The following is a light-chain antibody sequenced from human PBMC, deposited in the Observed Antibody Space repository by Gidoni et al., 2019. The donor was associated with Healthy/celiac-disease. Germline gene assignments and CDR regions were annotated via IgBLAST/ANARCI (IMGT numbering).Light chain of an antibody. CDR2: EVS. Sequence: QSALTQPPSASGPPGPSVTISCPGTSSAVGGYNYVSWYQQHPGKAPKLMIYEVSKRPSGVPDRFSGSKSGNTASLTVSGLQAEDEADYYCSSYAGSNNYVFGTGTKVTVL. J-gene: IGLJ1*01. V-gene: IGLV2-8*01. CDR3: SSYAGSNNYV. CDR1: SSAVGGYNY.